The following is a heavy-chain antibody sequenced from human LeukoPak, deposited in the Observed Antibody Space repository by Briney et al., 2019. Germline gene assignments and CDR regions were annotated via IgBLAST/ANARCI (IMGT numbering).Heavy chain of an antibody. CDR3: ARGERWLLPPTDY. CDR1: GFTFSTYA. CDR2: ISGSGGGT. D-gene: IGHD5-24*01. V-gene: IGHV3-23*01. J-gene: IGHJ4*02. Sequence: GGSLRLSCAASGFTFSTYAMSWVRQAPGKGLEWVSSISGSGGGTYYADSVKGRFTISRDNSKNTLFLQINSLRAEDTAVYYCARGERWLLPPTDYWGQGTLVTVSS.